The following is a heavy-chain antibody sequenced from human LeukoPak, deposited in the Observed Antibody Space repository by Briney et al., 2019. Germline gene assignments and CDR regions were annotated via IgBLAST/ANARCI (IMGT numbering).Heavy chain of an antibody. CDR1: GGFIRTGTYY. CDR2: VSSTGST. V-gene: IGHV4-61*10. J-gene: IGHJ6*03. Sequence: SETLSLTCTVSGGFIRTGTYYWGWIRQPAGKGLEWIGRVSSTGSTNYSPSLKSRVTISVDTSKNHFSLNLSSVTAADTALYYCARFAATPPYYQYYYMDVWGKGTTVTISS. D-gene: IGHD2-15*01. CDR3: ARFAATPPYYQYYYMDV.